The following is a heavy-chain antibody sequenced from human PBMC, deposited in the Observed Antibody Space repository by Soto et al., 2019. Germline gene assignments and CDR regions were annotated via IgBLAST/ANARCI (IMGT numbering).Heavy chain of an antibody. CDR1: GDSFSSGAYS. V-gene: IGHV4-30-2*06. CDR2: IYHSGTA. J-gene: IGHJ4*02. D-gene: IGHD1-26*01. CDR3: ARVATSDHFDY. Sequence: SETLSLTCAVSGDSFSSGAYSWSWIRQSPGRGLEWIGYIYHSGTAFYNPSLKSRVTLSVLQSKNQFSLKLTSVTAADTAVYYCARVATSDHFDYWGPGTLVT.